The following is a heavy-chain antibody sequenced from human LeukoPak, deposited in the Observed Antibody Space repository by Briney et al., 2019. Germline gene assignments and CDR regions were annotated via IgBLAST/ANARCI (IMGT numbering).Heavy chain of an antibody. J-gene: IGHJ4*02. CDR3: ASTGYSYGQITNFDY. D-gene: IGHD5-18*01. CDR2: MWDDGTNE. CDR1: GFNFGIYG. Sequence: GGSLRLSCTASGFNFGIYGMHWVRQAPGKGLEWVAVMWDDGTNEYYVESVKGRFTISRDNGKKTLYLQMNSLRVEDTAVYYCASTGYSYGQITNFDYWGQGTLVTVSS. V-gene: IGHV3-33*01.